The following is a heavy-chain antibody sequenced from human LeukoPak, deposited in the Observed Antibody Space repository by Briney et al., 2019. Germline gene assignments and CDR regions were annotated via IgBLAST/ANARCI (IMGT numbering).Heavy chain of an antibody. CDR1: GFTFSGYW. CDR3: ARYRHLGY. V-gene: IGHV3-7*01. J-gene: IGHJ4*02. Sequence: GGSLRLSCADSGFTFSGYWMYWVRQAPGKGLEWVANINQNGGEKYYVDSVKGRFTISRDNGKNSLYLQMNSLRAEDTAVYYCARYRHLGYWGQGTLVTVSS. CDR2: INQNGGEK.